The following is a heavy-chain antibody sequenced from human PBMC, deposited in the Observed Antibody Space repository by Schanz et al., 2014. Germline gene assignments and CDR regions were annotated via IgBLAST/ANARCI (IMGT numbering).Heavy chain of an antibody. V-gene: IGHV3-30*19. CDR2: ISYDGSNK. J-gene: IGHJ3*02. D-gene: IGHD2-15*01. CDR3: ARDYCYCNGRNCYNTFDI. Sequence: QAQLVESGGGVVQPGRSLRLSCVASGFTFISYDIHWVRQAPGKGLEWVAFISYDGSNKYYADSVKGRFTISRDNSKNTLYLQINSQRAEDTAVYYCARDYCYCNGRNCYNTFDIWGQGTMVTVSS. CDR1: GFTFISYD.